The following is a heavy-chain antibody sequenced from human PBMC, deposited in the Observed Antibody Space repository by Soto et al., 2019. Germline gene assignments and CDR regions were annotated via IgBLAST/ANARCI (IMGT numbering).Heavy chain of an antibody. CDR3: ARWYGGNSGDY. CDR2: MNPNSGDT. D-gene: IGHD2-21*02. J-gene: IGHJ4*02. V-gene: IGHV1-8*02. Sequence: ASVKVSCKASGYTFTSYYMHWVRQATGQGPEWMGWMNPNSGDTHYAQTFQGRVTMTRNTSISTAYMELSSLRSEDTAMYYCARWYGGNSGDYWGQGTLVTVSS. CDR1: GYTFTSYY.